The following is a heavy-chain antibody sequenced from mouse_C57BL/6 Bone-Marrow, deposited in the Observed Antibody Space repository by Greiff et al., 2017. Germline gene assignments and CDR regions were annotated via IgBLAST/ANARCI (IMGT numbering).Heavy chain of an antibody. CDR1: GFHIQDSY. D-gene: IGHD1-1*01. CDR3: ARNHYGSSYFDY. CDR2: IDPEDGET. V-gene: IGHV14-2*01. Sequence: FQLQHSEAALVTPGASFMLSFPPSGFHIQDSYMHWVKQRTEQRLAWIGMIDPEDGETKSAPTFQCKATIPADTASNTAYLQLSSLTSEDTAVYDCARNHYGSSYFDYWGQGTTLTGAS. J-gene: IGHJ2*01.